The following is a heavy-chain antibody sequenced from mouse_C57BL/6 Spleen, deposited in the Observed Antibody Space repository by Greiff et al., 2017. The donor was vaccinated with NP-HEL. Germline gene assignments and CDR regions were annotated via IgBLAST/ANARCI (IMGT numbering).Heavy chain of an antibody. CDR1: GYTFTSYW. CDR2: IYPGSGST. Sequence: QVQLQQPGTELVKPGASVKMSCKASGYTFTSYWITWVKQRPGQGLEWIGDIYPGSGSTNYNEKFKSKATLTVETSSSTAYMQLSSLTSEDSAVYYCARGEFAYWGQGTLVTVSA. J-gene: IGHJ3*01. V-gene: IGHV1-55*01. CDR3: ARGEFAY.